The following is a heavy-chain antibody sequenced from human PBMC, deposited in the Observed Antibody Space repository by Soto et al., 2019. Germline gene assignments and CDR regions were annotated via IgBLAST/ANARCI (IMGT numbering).Heavy chain of an antibody. D-gene: IGHD1-1*01. CDR3: ARVTIKVPTLYCDQ. Sequence: SSETLSLTCNVSGGSISSGGYYWSWIRQHPGKGLEWIGYIYYSGRTYYNPSLKSRVTISVDTSKNQFSLKLSSVTAADTAVYCCARVTIKVPTLYCDQWGKGTPVTVSS. CDR2: IYYSGRT. J-gene: IGHJ4*02. V-gene: IGHV4-31*03. CDR1: GGSISSGGYY.